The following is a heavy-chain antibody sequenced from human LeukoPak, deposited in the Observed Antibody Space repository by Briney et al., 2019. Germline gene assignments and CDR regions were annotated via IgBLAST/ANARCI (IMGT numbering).Heavy chain of an antibody. Sequence: GGSLRLSCAASGFTFDDYAMHWVRQAPGKGLEWVSGISWNSGSIGYADSVKGRFTISRDNAKNSLYLQMNSLRAEDTALYYCAKDISADICSGGSCYSVFDYWGQGTLVTVSS. CDR1: GFTFDDYA. J-gene: IGHJ4*02. V-gene: IGHV3-9*01. CDR2: ISWNSGSI. CDR3: AKDISADICSGGSCYSVFDY. D-gene: IGHD2-15*01.